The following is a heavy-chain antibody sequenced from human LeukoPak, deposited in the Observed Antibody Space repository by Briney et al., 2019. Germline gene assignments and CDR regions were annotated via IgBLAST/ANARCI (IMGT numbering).Heavy chain of an antibody. CDR2: ISYDGSNK. J-gene: IGHJ4*02. CDR1: GFTFSSYG. D-gene: IGHD5-18*01. V-gene: IGHV3-30*18. CDR3: AKDQGGDVDTRFDY. Sequence: GGSLRLSCAASGFTFSSYGMHWVRQAPGKGLEWVAVISYDGSNKYYADSVKGRFTISRDNSKNTLYLQMNCLRAEDTAVYYCAKDQGGDVDTRFDYWGQGTLVTVSS.